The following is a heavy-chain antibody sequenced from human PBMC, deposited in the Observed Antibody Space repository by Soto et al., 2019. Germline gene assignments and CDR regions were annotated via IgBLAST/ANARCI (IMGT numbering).Heavy chain of an antibody. J-gene: IGHJ3*02. CDR1: GGSVSSGSYY. Sequence: SETLSLTCTVSGGSVSSGSYYWSWIRQPPGKGLEWIGYIYYSGSTNYNPSLKSRVTISVDTSKNQFSLKLSSVTAADTAVYYCAREPGYCSSTSCYTGDAFDIWGQGTMVTASS. D-gene: IGHD2-2*02. CDR3: AREPGYCSSTSCYTGDAFDI. CDR2: IYYSGST. V-gene: IGHV4-61*01.